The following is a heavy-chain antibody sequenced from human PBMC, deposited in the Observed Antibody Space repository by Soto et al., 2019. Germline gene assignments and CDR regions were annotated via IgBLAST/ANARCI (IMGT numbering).Heavy chain of an antibody. J-gene: IGHJ6*01. D-gene: IGHD2-15*01. V-gene: IGHV3-66*01. Sequence: EVQLVESGGGLVQPGGSLRLSCAASGFTVSSKYMSWVRQAPGKGLEWVSLIQSGGSTYYAGSVKGRFTISRDNSENTLFLQMNRLRGEGHAVYFWTRDHGPWSGCRCYGVPMDVWGKGPRSPSPQ. CDR2: IQSGGST. CDR3: TRDHGPWSGCRCYGVPMDV. CDR1: GFTVSSKY.